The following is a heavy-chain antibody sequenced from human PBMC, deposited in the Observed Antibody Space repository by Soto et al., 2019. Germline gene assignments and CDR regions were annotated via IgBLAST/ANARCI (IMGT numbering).Heavy chain of an antibody. V-gene: IGHV4-34*01. CDR1: GGSFSGYY. CDR2: INHSGST. D-gene: IGHD3-22*01. CDR3: ASYYYDSSGYYGTVSNVHFQH. J-gene: IGHJ1*01. Sequence: ASETLSLTCAVYGGSFSGYYWSWIRQPPGKGLEWIGEINHSGSTNYNPSLKSRVTISVDTSKNQFSLKLSSVTAADTAVYYCASYYYDSSGYYGTVSNVHFQHWGQGTLVTVSS.